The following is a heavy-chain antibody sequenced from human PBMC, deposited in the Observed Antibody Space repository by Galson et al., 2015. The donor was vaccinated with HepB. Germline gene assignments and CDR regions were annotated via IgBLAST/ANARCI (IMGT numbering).Heavy chain of an antibody. CDR3: ARDYGYYGSGSPDPLEYGVDV. CDR2: ISYDGSNK. CDR1: GFTFSSYG. D-gene: IGHD3-10*01. Sequence: SLRLSCAASGFTFSSYGMHWVRQAPGKGLEWVAVISYDGSNKYYADSVKGRFTISRDNSKNTLYLQMNSLRAEDTAVYYCARDYGYYGSGSPDPLEYGVDVWGQGTTVTVSS. J-gene: IGHJ6*02. V-gene: IGHV3-30*19.